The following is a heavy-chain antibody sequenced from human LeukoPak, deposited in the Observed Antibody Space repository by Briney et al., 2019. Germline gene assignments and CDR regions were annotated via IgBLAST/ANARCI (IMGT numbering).Heavy chain of an antibody. CDR3: ARMGDYYDSSSYYYLDAFDI. V-gene: IGHV7-4-1*02. D-gene: IGHD3-22*01. CDR1: GYTFTSYA. Sequence: ASVKVSCKASGYTFTSYAMNWVRQAPGQGLEWMGWINTNTGNPTYAQGFTGRFVFSLDTSVSTAYLQISSLKAEDTAVYYCARMGDYYDSSSYYYLDAFDIWGQGTMVTVSS. J-gene: IGHJ3*02. CDR2: INTNTGNP.